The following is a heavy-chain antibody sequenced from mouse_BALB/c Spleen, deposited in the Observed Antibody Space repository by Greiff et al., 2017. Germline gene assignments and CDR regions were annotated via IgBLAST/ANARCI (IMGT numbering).Heavy chain of an antibody. CDR3: ARYDYRYDDWYFDV. CDR2: ISDGGSYT. V-gene: IGHV5-4*02. D-gene: IGHD2-14*01. Sequence: EVQGVESGGGLVKPGGSLKLSCAASGFTFGDYYMYWVRQTPEKRLEWVATISDGGSYTYYPDSVKGRFTISRDNAKNNLYLQMSSLKSEDTAMYYCARYDYRYDDWYFDVWGAGTTVTVSS. J-gene: IGHJ1*01. CDR1: GFTFGDYY.